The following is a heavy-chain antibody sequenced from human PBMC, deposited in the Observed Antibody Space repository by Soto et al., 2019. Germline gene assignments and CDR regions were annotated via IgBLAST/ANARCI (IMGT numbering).Heavy chain of an antibody. CDR3: ARESSSSCHDY. D-gene: IGHD6-13*01. J-gene: IGHJ4*02. V-gene: IGHV1-18*01. CDR1: GYTFTSYG. CDR2: ISAYNGNT. Sequence: QVQLVESGSEVKKPGASVKVSCKGSGYTFTSYGISWVRQAPVQGLEWMGLISAYNGNTNYAQKLQGRVTRTTDTSTSTAYMELRSLRSDDTAVYYCARESSSSCHDYWGQGTLVTVSS.